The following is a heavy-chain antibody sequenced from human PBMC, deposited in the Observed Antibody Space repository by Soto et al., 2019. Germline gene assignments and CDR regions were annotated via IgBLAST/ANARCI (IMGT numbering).Heavy chain of an antibody. V-gene: IGHV1-18*01. Sequence: ASVKVSCKASGYTFANYCISWVRQAPGQGLEWMGWISTYNGNTNYAQKLQGRVTMTTDPSTSTAYMELRSLRSDDTAMYYCARRYSSSSCFDPWGQGTLVTVSS. CDR3: ARRYSSSSCFDP. D-gene: IGHD6-6*01. CDR1: GYTFANYC. CDR2: ISTYNGNT. J-gene: IGHJ5*02.